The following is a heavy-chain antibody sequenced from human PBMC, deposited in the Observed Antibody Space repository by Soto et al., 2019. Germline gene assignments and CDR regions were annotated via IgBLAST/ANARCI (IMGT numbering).Heavy chain of an antibody. J-gene: IGHJ4*02. D-gene: IGHD3-3*02. Sequence: SQTLSLTCAISWGSVSSNTATWNWVRQSPSRGLEWLGRTYYRSNWNFDYALSVKSRITINPDTSKNQFSLQLNSLTPEDTAVYYCAGELDIHQGLGYWGPGTSVTVSS. CDR1: WGSVSSNTAT. V-gene: IGHV6-1*01. CDR3: AGELDIHQGLGY. CDR2: TYYRSNWNF.